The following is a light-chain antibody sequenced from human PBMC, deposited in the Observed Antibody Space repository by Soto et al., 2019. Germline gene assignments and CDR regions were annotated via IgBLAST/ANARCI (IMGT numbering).Light chain of an antibody. V-gene: IGKV1-39*01. CDR2: AAS. CDR1: QSISSY. J-gene: IGKJ1*01. CDR3: QQSDSTRT. Sequence: DIQMTQSTSSLSASVGDRVTITCRASQSISSYLNWYQQKPGKAPKLLIYAASSLQSGVPSRFSGSGSGTDFTLTISSLQPEDFATYYCQQSDSTRTFGQGTKVDIK.